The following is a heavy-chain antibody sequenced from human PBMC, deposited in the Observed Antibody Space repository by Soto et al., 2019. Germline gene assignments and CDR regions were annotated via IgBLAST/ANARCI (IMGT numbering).Heavy chain of an antibody. Sequence: GGSLRLSCAASGFTFSSYAMSWVRQAPGKGLEWVSAISGSGGSTYYADSVKGRFTISRDNSKNTLYLQMSSLRAEDTAVYYCAKDGLDSSGRDYWGQGTLVTVSS. CDR2: ISGSGGST. CDR1: GFTFSSYA. CDR3: AKDGLDSSGRDY. D-gene: IGHD6-19*01. J-gene: IGHJ4*02. V-gene: IGHV3-23*01.